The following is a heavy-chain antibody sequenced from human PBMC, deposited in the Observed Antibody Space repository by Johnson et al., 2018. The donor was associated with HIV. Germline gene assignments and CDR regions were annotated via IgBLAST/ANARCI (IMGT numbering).Heavy chain of an antibody. V-gene: IGHV3-23*04. CDR3: ANSLLLDAFNI. CDR1: GFSFIDYA. Sequence: QLVEPGGGLVRPGGSLRLSSLASGFSFIDYAMIWVRQAPGKGLEWVSFISGGEDDTYYADSVKGRFTISRDNSKTTLYLQMNSLRDEDTAVYYCANSLLLDAFNIWGQGTMVTVSS. CDR2: ISGGEDDT. J-gene: IGHJ3*02.